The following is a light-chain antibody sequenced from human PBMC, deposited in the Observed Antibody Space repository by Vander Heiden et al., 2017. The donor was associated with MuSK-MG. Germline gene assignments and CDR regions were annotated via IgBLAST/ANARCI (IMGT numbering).Light chain of an antibody. CDR2: KDS. CDR3: YSAADRGV. Sequence: YELKQPPSVPWSPGQTARTTCSGDVLAKKYARWFQQKPGHAPVLVIYKDSERPSGIPERFSGSSSGTTVTLTISGAQVEDEADYYCYSAADRGVFGGGTKLTVL. CDR1: VLAKKY. J-gene: IGLJ3*02. V-gene: IGLV3-27*01.